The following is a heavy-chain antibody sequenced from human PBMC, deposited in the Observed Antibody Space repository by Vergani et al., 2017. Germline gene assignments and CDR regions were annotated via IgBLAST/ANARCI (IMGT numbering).Heavy chain of an antibody. CDR1: GFTFSSYA. J-gene: IGHJ4*02. CDR2: ISGSGGST. CDR3: AKYRPGAAGTRAYFDY. D-gene: IGHD6-13*01. Sequence: EVQLVESGGGLVQPGGSLRLSCAASGFTFSSYAMSWVRQAPGKGLEWVSAISGSGGSTYYADSVKGRFTIYRDNSKNTLYLQMNSLRAEDTAVYYCAKYRPGAAGTRAYFDYWGQGTLVTVSS. V-gene: IGHV3-23*04.